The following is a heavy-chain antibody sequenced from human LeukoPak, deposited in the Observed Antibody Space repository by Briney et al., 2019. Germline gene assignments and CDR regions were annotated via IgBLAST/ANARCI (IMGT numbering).Heavy chain of an antibody. V-gene: IGHV3-74*01. J-gene: IGHJ4*02. CDR2: INSDGSST. CDR1: GFTFSSYW. D-gene: IGHD4-11*01. CDR3: AREWTVTPGLDY. Sequence: GGSLRLSCAASGFTFSSYWMHWVCQAPGKGLVWVSRINSDGSSTSYADSVKGRFTISRDNAKNSLYLQMNSLRAEDTAVYYCAREWTVTPGLDYWGQGTLVTVSS.